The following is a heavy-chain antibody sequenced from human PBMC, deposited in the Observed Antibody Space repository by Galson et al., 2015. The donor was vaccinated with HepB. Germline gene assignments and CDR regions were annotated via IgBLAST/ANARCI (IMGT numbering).Heavy chain of an antibody. Sequence: SLRLSCAASGFTFSNYWMNWVRQVPGQGLVWVSRINSDGSAPTYADSVKGRFTISRDNAKNTLFLQVNSLRVEDTAVYYCTRGPRIAAPGTIDYWGQGALVTVSS. V-gene: IGHV3-74*01. J-gene: IGHJ4*02. CDR2: INSDGSAP. CDR1: GFTFSNYW. D-gene: IGHD6-13*01. CDR3: TRGPRIAAPGTIDY.